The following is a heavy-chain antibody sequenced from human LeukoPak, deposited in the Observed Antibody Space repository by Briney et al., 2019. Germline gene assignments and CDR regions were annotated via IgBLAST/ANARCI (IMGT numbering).Heavy chain of an antibody. D-gene: IGHD3-10*01. CDR1: GGSISSSSYY. CDR2: IYYSGST. J-gene: IGHJ4*02. V-gene: IGHV4-39*01. Sequence: SETLSLTCTVSGGSISSSSYYWGWIRQPPGKGLEWIGSIYYSGSTYYNPSLKSRVTISVDTSKNQFSLKLSSVTAADTAVYYCARYLIRTIWFGENFDYWGQGTLVTVSS. CDR3: ARYLIRTIWFGENFDY.